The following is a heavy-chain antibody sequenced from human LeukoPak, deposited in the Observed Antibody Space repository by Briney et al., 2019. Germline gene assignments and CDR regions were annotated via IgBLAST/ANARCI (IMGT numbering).Heavy chain of an antibody. CDR1: GYTFTGYY. CDR2: INPNSGGT. J-gene: IGHJ5*02. D-gene: IGHD2-15*01. V-gene: IGHV1-2*02. CDR3: ASGRYCSDGNCYHNWFDP. Sequence: ASVKVSCKASGYTFTGYYMHWVRQAPGQGPEWMGWINPNSGGTDYAQKFQGRVTMTRDTSINTAYMEVISLRPDDTAVYYCASGRYCSDGNCYHNWFDPWGQGTLVIVSS.